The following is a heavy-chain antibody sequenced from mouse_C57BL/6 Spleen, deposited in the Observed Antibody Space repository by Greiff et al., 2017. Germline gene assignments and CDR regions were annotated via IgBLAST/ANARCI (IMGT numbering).Heavy chain of an antibody. J-gene: IGHJ4*01. CDR2: INPKYGTS. D-gene: IGHD1-1*01. CDR3: ARKEDYYGSSPYAMDY. V-gene: IGHV1-39*01. Sequence: EVQLQQSGPELVKPGASVKISCKASGYSFTDYNMNWVKQSYGKSLEWIGVINPKYGTSSYNQKFKGKATLTVDQYSSTSCLQLNSLTSEDSTVYYCARKEDYYGSSPYAMDYWGQGTSVTVSS. CDR1: GYSFTDYN.